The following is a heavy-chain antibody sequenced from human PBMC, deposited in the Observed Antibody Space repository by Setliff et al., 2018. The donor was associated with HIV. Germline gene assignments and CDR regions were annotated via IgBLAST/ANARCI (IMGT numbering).Heavy chain of an antibody. Sequence: SETLSLTCTVSGDSISSSTFYWGGIRQPPGKGLEWIGSIYYSGTTYYNPSLKSRVAISVDTSKNQFSLKLSSVTAADTAVYYCARPRLRGSGAFDIWGQGTMVTVSS. CDR3: ARPRLRGSGAFDI. V-gene: IGHV4-39*01. CDR1: GDSISSSTFY. CDR2: IYYSGTT. D-gene: IGHD2-21*01. J-gene: IGHJ3*02.